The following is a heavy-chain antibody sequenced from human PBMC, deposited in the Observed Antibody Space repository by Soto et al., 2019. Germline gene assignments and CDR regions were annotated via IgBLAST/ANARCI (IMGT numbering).Heavy chain of an antibody. CDR1: GGTFSSYA. J-gene: IGHJ1*01. D-gene: IGHD3-10*01. V-gene: IGHV1-69*01. Sequence: SVKVSYKASGGTFSSYAISLVRQAPGQGLEWMGGIIPIFGTANYAQKFQGRVTITADESTSTAYMELSRLRSEDTAVYYCARSSEMAQYFQHWGQGTLVTVSS. CDR2: IIPIFGTA. CDR3: ARSSEMAQYFQH.